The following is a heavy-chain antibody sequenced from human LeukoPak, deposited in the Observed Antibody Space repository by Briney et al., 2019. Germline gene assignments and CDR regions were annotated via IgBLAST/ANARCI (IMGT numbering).Heavy chain of an antibody. V-gene: IGHV1-18*01. J-gene: IGHJ4*02. D-gene: IGHD3-3*01. Sequence: ASVKVSCKASGYTFSNYGITWVRQAPGQGLEWMGWISAYNGNTNYAQKLQGRVTMTTDTSTSTAYKELRSLRSDDTAVYYCARTDLWSGSDYWGQGTLVTVSS. CDR2: ISAYNGNT. CDR3: ARTDLWSGSDY. CDR1: GYTFSNYG.